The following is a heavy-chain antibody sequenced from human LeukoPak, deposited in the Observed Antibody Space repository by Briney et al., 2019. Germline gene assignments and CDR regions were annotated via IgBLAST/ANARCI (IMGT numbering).Heavy chain of an antibody. CDR2: ISSSSSYI. Sequence: GGSLRLSCAASGFTFSSYSMNWVRQAPGKGLEWVSSISSSSSYIYYADSVKGRFTISRDNAKNSLYLQMNSLRAEDTAVYYCASYIVAGAFDMWGQGTMVTVSS. J-gene: IGHJ3*02. D-gene: IGHD5-12*01. V-gene: IGHV3-21*01. CDR3: ASYIVAGAFDM. CDR1: GFTFSSYS.